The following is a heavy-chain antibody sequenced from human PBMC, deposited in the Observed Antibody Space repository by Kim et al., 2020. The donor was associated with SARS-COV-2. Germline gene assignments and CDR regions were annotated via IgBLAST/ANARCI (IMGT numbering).Heavy chain of an antibody. D-gene: IGHD6-13*01. J-gene: IGHJ4*02. V-gene: IGHV4-31*02. CDR3: ARAPIAAAVTDY. Sequence: YYNPSLKSRVTISVDTSKNQFSLKLSSVTAADTAVYYCARAPIAAAVTDYWGQGTLVTVSS.